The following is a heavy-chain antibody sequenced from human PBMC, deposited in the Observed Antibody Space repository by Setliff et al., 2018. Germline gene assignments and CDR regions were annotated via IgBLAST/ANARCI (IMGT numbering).Heavy chain of an antibody. CDR3: VREGVDSRSSTDYRYYMDV. CDR1: GYTLSKYY. Sequence: ASVKVSCKASGYTLSKYYMHWVRQAPGQGLEWMGIINPSGGYANYAQKFQGRVTMTRDTSTSTVYMELSSLRSEDTAVYYCVREGVDSRSSTDYRYYMDVWGKGTTVTVSS. J-gene: IGHJ6*03. D-gene: IGHD3-22*01. V-gene: IGHV1-46*01. CDR2: INPSGGYA.